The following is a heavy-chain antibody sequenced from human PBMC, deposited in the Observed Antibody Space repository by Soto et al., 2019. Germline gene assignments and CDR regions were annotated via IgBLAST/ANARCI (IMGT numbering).Heavy chain of an antibody. J-gene: IGHJ4*02. CDR1: GFIFSTSS. CDR3: AKDRDYALNY. CDR2: MRSSADPI. V-gene: IGHV3-48*02. D-gene: IGHD4-17*01. Sequence: GGSLRLSCAASGFIFSTSSMNWVRQAPGKGLEWISYMRSSADPIYYADSLKGRFTISRDNAKNSLYLQMNNLRDEDTAVYYCAKDRDYALNYWGQGILVPVSS.